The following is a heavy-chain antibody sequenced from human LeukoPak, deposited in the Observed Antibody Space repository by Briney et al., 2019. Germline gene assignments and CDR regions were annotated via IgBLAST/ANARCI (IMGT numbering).Heavy chain of an antibody. CDR1: GGSISSGGYS. D-gene: IGHD2-15*01. CDR2: IYHSGST. V-gene: IGHV4-30-2*01. Sequence: PSETLSLTCAVSGGSISSGGYSWSWIRQPPGKGLEWIGYIYHSGSTYYNPSLKSRVTISVDRSKNQFSLKLSSVTAADTAVYYCARGYCSGGSCYSDYWGQGTLVTVSS. CDR3: ARGYCSGGSCYSDY. J-gene: IGHJ4*02.